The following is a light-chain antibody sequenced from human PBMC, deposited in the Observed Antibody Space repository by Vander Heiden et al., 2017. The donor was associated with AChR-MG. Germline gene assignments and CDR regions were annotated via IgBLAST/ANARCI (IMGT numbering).Light chain of an antibody. CDR2: DAS. CDR1: QDISNY. J-gene: IGKJ2*01. Sequence: DIQMTQSPSSLSASVGDRVTITCQASQDISNYLNWYQQKPGKAPKLLIYDASNLETGVPSRFSGSGSGTDFTFTISSLQPEDIATYYCQQDYNLHPFGQGTKLEIK. CDR3: QQDYNLHP. V-gene: IGKV1-33*01.